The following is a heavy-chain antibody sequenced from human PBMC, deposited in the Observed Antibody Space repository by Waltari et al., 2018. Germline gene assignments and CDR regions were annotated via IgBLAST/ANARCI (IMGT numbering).Heavy chain of an antibody. D-gene: IGHD2-2*01. Sequence: QVQLVESGGGVVQPGRSLRLSCAASGFTFRSYGLHWVRQAPRKGLEWVAVISYDGSNKYYADSVKGRFTISRDNSKNTLYLQMNSLRAEDTAVYYCASLVVPGGAYYYYMDVWGKGTTVTVSS. J-gene: IGHJ6*03. CDR2: ISYDGSNK. V-gene: IGHV3-30*03. CDR3: ASLVVPGGAYYYYMDV. CDR1: GFTFRSYG.